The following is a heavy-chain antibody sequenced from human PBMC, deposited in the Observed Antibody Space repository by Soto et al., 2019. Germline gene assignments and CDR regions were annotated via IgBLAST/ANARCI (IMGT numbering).Heavy chain of an antibody. Sequence: ASVKVSCKACRGSFRSYAISWVRQAPGQGLEWMGGIIPIFGTANYAQKFQGRVTITADESTSTAYMELRSLRSDDTAVYYCARDGWYVGDYWGQGTLVTVSS. CDR1: RGSFRSYA. V-gene: IGHV1-69*13. CDR2: IIPIFGTA. CDR3: ARDGWYVGDY. D-gene: IGHD6-19*01. J-gene: IGHJ4*02.